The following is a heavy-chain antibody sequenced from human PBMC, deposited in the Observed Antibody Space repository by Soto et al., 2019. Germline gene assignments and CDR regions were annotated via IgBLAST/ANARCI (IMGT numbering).Heavy chain of an antibody. CDR1: GLTFSSYE. D-gene: IGHD3-10*01. J-gene: IGHJ4*02. CDR3: ASEYGSGFPVY. V-gene: IGHV3-48*03. CDR2: ISSGGVTT. Sequence: VQLVASGGGLVQPGGSLRLSCAASGLTFSSYEMNWVRQATGKGLEWVSYISSGGVTTYYAESVKGRFTISRDNAKNSLYLQMNSLRGEDTALYYCASEYGSGFPVYWGQGTLVTVSS.